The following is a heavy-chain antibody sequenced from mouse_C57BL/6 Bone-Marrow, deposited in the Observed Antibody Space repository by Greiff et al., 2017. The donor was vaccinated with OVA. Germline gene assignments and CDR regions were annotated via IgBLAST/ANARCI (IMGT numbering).Heavy chain of an antibody. CDR3: ARNPYAMDY. CDR2: ISNGGGCT. J-gene: IGHJ4*01. Sequence: EVKLVESGGGLVQPGGSLKLSCAASGFTFSDYYMYWVRQTPEKRLEWVAYISNGGGCTYYPDTVKGRFTISRDNAKNTLYLQMSRLKSEDTAMYYCARNPYAMDYWGQGTSVTVSS. V-gene: IGHV5-12*01. CDR1: GFTFSDYY.